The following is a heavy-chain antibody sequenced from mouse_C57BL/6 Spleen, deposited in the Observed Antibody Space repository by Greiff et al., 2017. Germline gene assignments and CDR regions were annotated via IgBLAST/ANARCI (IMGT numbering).Heavy chain of an antibody. D-gene: IGHD1-1*01. Sequence: VHVKQSGPELVKPGASVKMSCKASGYTFTDYNMHWVKQSHGQSLEWIGYINPNNGGTSYNQKFKGKATLTVNKSSSTAYMELRSLTSEESAVYYCATEGYVSSGYYEYWGKGTTLTVSS. CDR3: ATEGYVSSGYYEY. V-gene: IGHV1-22*01. CDR1: GYTFTDYN. CDR2: INPNNGGT. J-gene: IGHJ2*01.